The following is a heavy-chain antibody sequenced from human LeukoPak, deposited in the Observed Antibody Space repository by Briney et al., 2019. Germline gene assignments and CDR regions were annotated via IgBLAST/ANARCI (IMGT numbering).Heavy chain of an antibody. CDR2: INHSGST. Sequence: SETLSLTCAVYGGSFSGYYWSWIRQPPGKGLEWIGEINHSGSTNYNPSLKSRVTISVDTSKNQFSLKLSSVTAADTAVYYCARSIWSGYYFDYWGQGTLATVYS. CDR3: ARSIWSGYYFDY. V-gene: IGHV4-34*01. D-gene: IGHD3-3*01. CDR1: GGSFSGYY. J-gene: IGHJ4*02.